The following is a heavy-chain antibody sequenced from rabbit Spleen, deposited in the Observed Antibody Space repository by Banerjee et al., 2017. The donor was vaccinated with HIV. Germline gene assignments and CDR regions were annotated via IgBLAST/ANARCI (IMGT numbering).Heavy chain of an antibody. J-gene: IGHJ4*01. V-gene: IGHV1S40*01. D-gene: IGHD4-2*01. CDR3: ARSYAGWAVDGVATFDL. CDR2: IYGGSLLTT. CDR1: GFSFSAKYY. Sequence: QSLEESGGDLVKPGASLTLTCTASGFSFSAKYYMCWVRQAPGKGLQWIACIYGGSLLTTYYATWAKGHFTISKTSSTTVTLQMTSLTAADTATYFCARSYAGWAVDGVATFDLWGQGTLVTVS.